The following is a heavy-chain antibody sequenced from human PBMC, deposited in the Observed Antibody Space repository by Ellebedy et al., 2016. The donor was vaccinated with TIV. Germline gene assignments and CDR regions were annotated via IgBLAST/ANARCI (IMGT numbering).Heavy chain of an antibody. CDR2: IRLDGGDK. V-gene: IGHV3-7*01. J-gene: IGHJ3*01. D-gene: IGHD4-17*01. CDR3: ATDGSYGDYRTPRHAFVF. CDR1: GFSFRRYW. Sequence: GGSLRLSCVGSGFSFRRYWMSWVRQAPGKGLEWVANIRLDGGDKYYVDSVKGRFTVSRDNAKNSLYLKMTSLRADDTGVYHCATDGSYGDYRTPRHAFVFWGQGTRVTVSS.